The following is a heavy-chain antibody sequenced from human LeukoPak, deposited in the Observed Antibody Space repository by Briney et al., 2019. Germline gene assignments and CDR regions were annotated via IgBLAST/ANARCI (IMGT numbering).Heavy chain of an antibody. J-gene: IGHJ4*02. Sequence: ASVKVSCKASGGTFSSYAISWVRQAPGQGLEWMGGIIPIFGTANYAQKFQGRVTITADESTSTAYMELSSLRSEDTAVYYCARDFYYDILTGYYAPLIAWGQGTLVTVSS. V-gene: IGHV1-69*13. CDR1: GGTFSSYA. CDR3: ARDFYYDILTGYYAPLIA. CDR2: IIPIFGTA. D-gene: IGHD3-9*01.